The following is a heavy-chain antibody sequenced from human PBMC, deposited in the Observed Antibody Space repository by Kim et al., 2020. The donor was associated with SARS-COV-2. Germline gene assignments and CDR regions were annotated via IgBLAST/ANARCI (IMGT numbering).Heavy chain of an antibody. J-gene: IGHJ4*02. D-gene: IGHD6-13*01. CDR3: ARGLRSSWYGPFDY. Sequence: SPSLKSRVTRSGDTSKNQFSLKLSSVTAADTAVYYCARGLRSSWYGPFDYWGQGTLVTVSS. V-gene: IGHV4-31*02.